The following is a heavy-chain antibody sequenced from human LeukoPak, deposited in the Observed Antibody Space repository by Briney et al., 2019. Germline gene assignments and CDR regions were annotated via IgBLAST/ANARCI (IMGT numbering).Heavy chain of an antibody. CDR3: AKDGQVGAIGYFDY. J-gene: IGHJ4*02. CDR1: GFIFSTYG. D-gene: IGHD1-26*01. Sequence: GTSLRLSCAASGFIFSTYGMHWVRQAPGKGLEWVAVVWSGGKNKYYSDSVKGRFTISRDNSKNTLYLEMNSLRAEDTAVYCCAKDGQVGAIGYFDYRGQGTLVTVSS. CDR2: VWSGGKNK. V-gene: IGHV3-33*06.